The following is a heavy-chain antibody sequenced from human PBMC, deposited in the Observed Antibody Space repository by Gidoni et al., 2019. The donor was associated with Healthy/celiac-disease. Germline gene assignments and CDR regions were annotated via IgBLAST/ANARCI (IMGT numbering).Heavy chain of an antibody. V-gene: IGHV3-9*01. J-gene: IGHJ4*02. D-gene: IGHD3-22*01. CDR3: AKGGDYYDSSGYYYWDY. CDR2: ISWNSGSI. CDR1: GFTFDEYA. Sequence: EVQLVESGVGLVQPGRSLRLSGAASGFTFDEYAMHWVRQAPGKGLEWVSGISWNSGSIGYADSVKGRFTISRDNAKNSLYLQMNSLRAEDTALYYCAKGGDYYDSSGYYYWDYWGQGTLVTVSS.